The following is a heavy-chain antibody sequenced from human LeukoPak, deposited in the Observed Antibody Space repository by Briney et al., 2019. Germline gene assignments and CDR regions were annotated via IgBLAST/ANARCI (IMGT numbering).Heavy chain of an antibody. Sequence: GGSLRLSCAASGFTFSPFSMHWVRQAPGKGLVWVSRINVDGSSITYADSVKGRFTISRDNAKNTLYLQMNSLRAEDTAVYYCAQSGGMDVWGQGTTVTVSS. CDR2: INVDGSSI. J-gene: IGHJ6*02. V-gene: IGHV3-74*01. CDR1: GFTFSPFS. CDR3: AQSGGMDV.